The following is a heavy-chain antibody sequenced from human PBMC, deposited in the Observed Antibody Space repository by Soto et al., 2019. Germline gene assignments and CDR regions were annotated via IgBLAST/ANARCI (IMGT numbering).Heavy chain of an antibody. V-gene: IGHV4-4*07. J-gene: IGHJ4*02. CDR2: IYPSGST. D-gene: IGHD5-12*01. Sequence: SETLSLTCTVSGGSISGHSWVWIRQPAGKGLEWIGHIYPSGSTSYNPSLRSRVTMSLDTSSNQIFLNLTSVTAADTAVFYCVRGKSYSVYDFWGPGTLVTVSS. CDR3: VRGKSYSVYDF. CDR1: GGSISGHS.